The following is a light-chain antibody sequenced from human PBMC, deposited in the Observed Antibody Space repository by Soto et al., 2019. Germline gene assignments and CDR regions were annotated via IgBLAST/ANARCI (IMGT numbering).Light chain of an antibody. J-gene: IGLJ1*01. V-gene: IGLV2-14*03. Sequence: PPPPLSGAPGQSITLSPTGNKKYVGGYNYVSWYQQHPGKVPKLMIYDVSNRPSGVSNRFSGSKSGNTASLTISGLQAEDEADYYCSSYTSSSTYVFGIGTKVTVL. CDR1: KKYVGGYNY. CDR2: DVS. CDR3: SSYTSSSTYV.